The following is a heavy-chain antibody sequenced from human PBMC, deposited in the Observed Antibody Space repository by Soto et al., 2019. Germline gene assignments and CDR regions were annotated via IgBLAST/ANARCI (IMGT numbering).Heavy chain of an antibody. CDR2: IRSKAYGGTT. CDR3: TREAHYYDSSGYLSDDAFDI. Sequence: SLRLSCTASGFTFGDYAMSWFRQAPGKGLEWVGFIRSKAYGGTTEYAASVKGRFTISRDDSKSIAYLQMNSLKTEDTAVYYCTREAHYYDSSGYLSDDAFDIWGQGTMVTV. D-gene: IGHD3-22*01. V-gene: IGHV3-49*03. J-gene: IGHJ3*02. CDR1: GFTFGDYA.